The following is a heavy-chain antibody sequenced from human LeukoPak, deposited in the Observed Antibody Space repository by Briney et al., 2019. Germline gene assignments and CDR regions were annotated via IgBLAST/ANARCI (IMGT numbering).Heavy chain of an antibody. Sequence: ASVKVSCKASGYTVTGYYMHWVRQAPGQGLEWMGWINPNSGGTNYAQKFQGRVTMTRDTSISTAYMELSRLRSDDTAVYYCARDLRYCSGGSCYGRYGYWGQGTLVTVSS. CDR3: ARDLRYCSGGSCYGRYGY. CDR2: INPNSGGT. V-gene: IGHV1-2*02. D-gene: IGHD2-15*01. J-gene: IGHJ4*02. CDR1: GYTVTGYY.